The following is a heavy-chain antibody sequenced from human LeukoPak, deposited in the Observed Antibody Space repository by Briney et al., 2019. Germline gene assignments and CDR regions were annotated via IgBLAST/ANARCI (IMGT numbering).Heavy chain of an antibody. Sequence: GGSLRLSCAASGFTFSSYGMHWVRQAPGKGLEGVAVISYDGSNKYYADSVKGRFTISRDNSKNTLYLQMNSLRAEDTAVYYCAKVSYSSSWYEDYWGQGTLVTVSS. CDR1: GFTFSSYG. D-gene: IGHD6-13*01. CDR3: AKVSYSSSWYEDY. J-gene: IGHJ4*02. V-gene: IGHV3-30*18. CDR2: ISYDGSNK.